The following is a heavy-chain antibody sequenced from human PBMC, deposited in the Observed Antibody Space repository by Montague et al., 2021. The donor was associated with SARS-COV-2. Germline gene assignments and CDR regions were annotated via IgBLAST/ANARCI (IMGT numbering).Heavy chain of an antibody. V-gene: IGHV4-59*12. CDR2: IIYTGST. J-gene: IGHJ6*02. D-gene: IGHD6-13*01. CDR3: ARQAAGSYVYYGVDV. Sequence: SETLSLTCTVSGDSINAYYWNWIRQPPGKGLEWLGEIIYTGSTNYNPSLKSRVTISLDTSKKQFFLKVTSVTAADTAVYYCARQAAGSYVYYGVDVWGQGTTVTVSS. CDR1: GDSINAYY.